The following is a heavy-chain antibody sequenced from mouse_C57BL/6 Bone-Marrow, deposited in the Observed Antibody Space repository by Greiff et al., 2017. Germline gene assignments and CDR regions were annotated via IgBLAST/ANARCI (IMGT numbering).Heavy chain of an antibody. J-gene: IGHJ2*01. CDR3: ARGGNY. CDR1: GYTFTSYW. CDR2: IYPSDSET. Sequence: VQLQQPGAELVRPGSSVKLSCKASGYTFTSYWMDWVKQRPGQGLEWIGNIYPSDSETPSNQKFKDKATLTVDKSSSTAYMQLSSLTSEDSAVYYCARGGNYWGQAPLSQSPQ. V-gene: IGHV1-61*01. D-gene: IGHD1-1*02.